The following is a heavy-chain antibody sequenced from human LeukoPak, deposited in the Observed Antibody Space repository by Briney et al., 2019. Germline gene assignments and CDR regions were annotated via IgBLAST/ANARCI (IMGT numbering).Heavy chain of an antibody. CDR1: GGTFSSYA. D-gene: IGHD2-21*02. J-gene: IGHJ4*02. Sequence: SVKVSCKASGGTFSSYAISWVRQAPGQGLEWMGGIIPIFGTANYAQKFQGRVTITADESTSTAYMELSSLRSEDTAVYYCATLLGNCGGDCYSGYWGQGTLVTVSS. V-gene: IGHV1-69*01. CDR3: ATLLGNCGGDCYSGY. CDR2: IIPIFGTA.